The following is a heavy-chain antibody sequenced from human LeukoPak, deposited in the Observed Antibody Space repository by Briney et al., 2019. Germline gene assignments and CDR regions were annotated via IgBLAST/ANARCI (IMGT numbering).Heavy chain of an antibody. CDR2: IYSSGTT. V-gene: IGHV4-4*09. J-gene: IGHJ4*02. CDR1: GGSMSSYY. D-gene: IGHD5-24*01. Sequence: SETLSLTCTVSGGSMSSYYWSWIRQPPGKGLEWIGYIYSSGTTNYNPSLKSRVTISLDTSKNQFALMLSSVTAADTAVYYCARLGGYNVPFRDWGQGTLVTVSS. CDR3: ARLGGYNVPFRD.